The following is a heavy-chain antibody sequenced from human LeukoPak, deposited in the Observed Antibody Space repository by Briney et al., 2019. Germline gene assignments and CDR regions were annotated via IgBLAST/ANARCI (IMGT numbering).Heavy chain of an antibody. CDR2: IYYSGST. CDR3: ARVLLPPTYYYDSSGYYVQYY. J-gene: IGHJ4*02. CDR1: GGSISSGDYY. Sequence: SETLSLTCTVSGGSISSGDYYWSWIRQPPGKGLEWIGYIYYSGSTYYNPSLKSRVTISVDTSKNQFSLKLSSVTAADTAVYYCARVLLPPTYYYDSSGYYVQYYWGQGTLVTVSS. V-gene: IGHV4-30-4*01. D-gene: IGHD3-22*01.